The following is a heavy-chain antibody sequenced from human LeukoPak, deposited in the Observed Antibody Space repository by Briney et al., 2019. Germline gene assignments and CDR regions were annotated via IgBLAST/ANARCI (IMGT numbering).Heavy chain of an antibody. Sequence: TLSLTCTVSVGSISSGGDYCSWIRQHPGKGLEWIGYIYYSGITYYNPSLKSRVTISVDTSKNQFSLKLSSVTAADTAVYYCARTDYAAAFDIWGHGTMVTVSS. CDR3: ARTDYAAAFDI. V-gene: IGHV4-31*03. D-gene: IGHD4-17*01. J-gene: IGHJ3*02. CDR2: IYYSGIT. CDR1: VGSISSGGDY.